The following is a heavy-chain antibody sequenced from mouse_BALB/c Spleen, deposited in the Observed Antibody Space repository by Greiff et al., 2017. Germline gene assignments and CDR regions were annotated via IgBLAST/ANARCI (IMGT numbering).Heavy chain of an antibody. V-gene: IGHV5-6*01. CDR1: GFTFSSYG. CDR2: ISSGGSYT. CDR3: ARNYRYDGYYYAMDY. D-gene: IGHD2-14*01. J-gene: IGHJ4*01. Sequence: EVMLVESGGDLVKPGGSLKLSCAASGFTFSSYGMSWVRQTPDKRLEWVATISSGGSYTYYPDSVKGRFTISRDNAKNTLYLQMSSLKSEDTAMYYCARNYRYDGYYYAMDYWGQGTSVTVSS.